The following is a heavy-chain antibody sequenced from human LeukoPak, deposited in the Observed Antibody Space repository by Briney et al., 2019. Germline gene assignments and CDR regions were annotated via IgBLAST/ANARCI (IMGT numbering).Heavy chain of an antibody. CDR2: IYYSGST. J-gene: IGHJ4*02. D-gene: IGHD2-15*01. V-gene: IGHV4-30-4*01. Sequence: PSQTLSLTCTVSGGSISSGDYYWRWIRQPPGKGLEWIGYIYYSGSTYYNPSLKSRVTISVDTSKNQFSLKLSSVTAADTAVYYCARGYCSGGSCYEDYWGQGTLVTVSS. CDR1: GGSISSGDYY. CDR3: ARGYCSGGSCYEDY.